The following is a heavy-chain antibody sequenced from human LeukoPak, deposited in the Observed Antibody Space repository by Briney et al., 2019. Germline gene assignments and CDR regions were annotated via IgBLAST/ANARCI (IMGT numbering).Heavy chain of an antibody. CDR2: IIPIFGTA. J-gene: IGHJ4*02. V-gene: IGHV1-69*13. CDR1: GYTFTSYG. CDR3: ARGAAMVYPSFDY. Sequence: ASVKVSCKASGYTFTSYGISWVRQAPGQGLEWMGGIIPIFGTANYAQKFQGRVTITADESTSTAYMELSSLRSEDTAVYYCARGAAMVYPSFDYWGQGTLVTVSS. D-gene: IGHD5-18*01.